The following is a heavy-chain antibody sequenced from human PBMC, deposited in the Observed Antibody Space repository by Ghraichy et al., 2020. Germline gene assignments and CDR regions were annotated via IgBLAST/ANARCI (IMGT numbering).Heavy chain of an antibody. V-gene: IGHV3-30*18. CDR1: GFSFSSYG. Sequence: GGSLRLSCAASGFSFSSYGTHWVRQAPGKGLEWVAVLSHDGIKKFYADSVKGRFTISTDSSNTVLYLYMSSLRPEDTAVYYCAKEKTAGQPFDIWGQGTVVTVSS. CDR3: AKEKTAGQPFDI. CDR2: LSHDGIKK. D-gene: IGHD2-21*02. J-gene: IGHJ3*02.